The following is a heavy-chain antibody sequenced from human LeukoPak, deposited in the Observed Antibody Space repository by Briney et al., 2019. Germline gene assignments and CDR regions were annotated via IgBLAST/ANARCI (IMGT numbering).Heavy chain of an antibody. CDR3: ARGEVVPAASWGSYYYGTDV. CDR1: GYTFTSYG. D-gene: IGHD2-2*01. CDR2: ISAYNGNT. J-gene: IGHJ6*02. Sequence: ASVKVSCKASGYTFTSYGISWVRQAPGQGLEWMGWISAYNGNTNYAQKLQGRVTMTTDTSTSTAYMELRSLRSEDTAVYYCARGEVVPAASWGSYYYGTDVWGQGTTVTVSS. V-gene: IGHV1-18*01.